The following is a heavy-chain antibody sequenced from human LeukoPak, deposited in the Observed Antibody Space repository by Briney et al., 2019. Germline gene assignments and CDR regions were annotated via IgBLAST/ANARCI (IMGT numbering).Heavy chain of an antibody. Sequence: GGSLRLSCAASRFTFSSYGMHWVRQAPGKGLEWVAFIRYDGSNKYYADSVKGRFTISRDNSKNTLYLQMNSLRAEDTAVYYCAKGGYFDWLPNDYWGQGTLVTVSS. J-gene: IGHJ4*02. D-gene: IGHD3-9*01. CDR1: RFTFSSYG. CDR2: IRYDGSNK. V-gene: IGHV3-30*02. CDR3: AKGGYFDWLPNDY.